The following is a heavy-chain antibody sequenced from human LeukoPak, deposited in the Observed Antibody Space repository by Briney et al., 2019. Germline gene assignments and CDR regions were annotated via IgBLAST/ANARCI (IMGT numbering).Heavy chain of an antibody. CDR1: GFSFGDNA. D-gene: IGHD6-19*01. CDR3: ARWLGSYYYYGMDV. V-gene: IGHV3-33*08. J-gene: IGHJ6*02. Sequence: GGSLRLSCAASGFSFGDNAMSWVRQAPGKGLEWVAVIWYDGSNKYYADSVKGRFTISRDNSKNTLYLQMNSLRAEDTAVYYCARWLGSYYYYGMDVWGQGTTVTVSS. CDR2: IWYDGSNK.